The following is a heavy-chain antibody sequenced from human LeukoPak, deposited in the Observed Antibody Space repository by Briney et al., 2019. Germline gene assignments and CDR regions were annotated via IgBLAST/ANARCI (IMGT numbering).Heavy chain of an antibody. J-gene: IGHJ6*02. CDR3: AGALTGYYDGNYYYYGMDV. D-gene: IGHD3-9*01. CDR1: EFTFSSYW. V-gene: IGHV3-74*01. CDR2: INSDGSST. Sequence: PGGSLRLSCAASEFTFSSYWMHWVRQAPGKGLVWVSRINSDGSSTSYADSVKGRFTISRDNAKDTLYLQMNSLGAEDKAVYYCAGALTGYYDGNYYYYGMDVWGQGTTVTVSS.